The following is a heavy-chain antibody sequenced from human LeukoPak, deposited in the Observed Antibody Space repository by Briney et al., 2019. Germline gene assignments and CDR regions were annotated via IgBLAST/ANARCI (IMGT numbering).Heavy chain of an antibody. CDR3: ARDNPAYCGGDCFPFDI. CDR2: IYYSGST. J-gene: IGHJ3*02. Sequence: SETLSLTCSVSGGSISSSSYYWGWIRQPAGKGLEWIGSIYYSGSTYYNPSLKSRVTISVDTSKNQFSLKLSSVTAADTAVYYCARDNPAYCGGDCFPFDIWGQGTMVTVSS. V-gene: IGHV4-39*07. CDR1: GGSISSSSYY. D-gene: IGHD2-21*02.